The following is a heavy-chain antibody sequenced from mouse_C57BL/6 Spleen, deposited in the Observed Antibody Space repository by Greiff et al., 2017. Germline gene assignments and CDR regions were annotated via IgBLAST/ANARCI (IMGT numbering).Heavy chain of an antibody. CDR2: ISSGSSTI. CDR3: ARRYYGSSYDWYFDV. D-gene: IGHD1-1*01. CDR1: GFTFSAYG. V-gene: IGHV5-17*01. J-gene: IGHJ1*03. Sequence: EVQLKESGGGLVKPGGSLKLSCAASGFTFSAYGMHWVRQAPERGLEWFAYISSGSSTIYYADTVKGRFTLSSDHAKTTLFLQMTSLRSEDTAMYDCARRYYGSSYDWYFDVWGTGTTVTVSS.